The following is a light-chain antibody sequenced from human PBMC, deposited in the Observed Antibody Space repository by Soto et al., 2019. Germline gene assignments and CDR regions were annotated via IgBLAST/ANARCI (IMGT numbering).Light chain of an antibody. Sequence: QSALTQPPSASGTPGQRVTISCSGSSSNIGSNYVYWYQQLPGTAPKLLIYRNNERPSGVPDRFSGSKSGTSASLAISGLRSEDEADYYCAAWDDSLNVVLFGGGTKVTVL. V-gene: IGLV1-47*01. J-gene: IGLJ2*01. CDR3: AAWDDSLNVVL. CDR2: RNN. CDR1: SSNIGSNY.